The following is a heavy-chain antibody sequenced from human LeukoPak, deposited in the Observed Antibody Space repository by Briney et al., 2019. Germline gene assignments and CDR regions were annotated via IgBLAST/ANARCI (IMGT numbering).Heavy chain of an antibody. CDR3: HSSGYYGEDY. CDR1: GGSISSYY. V-gene: IGHV4-59*08. J-gene: IGHJ4*02. D-gene: IGHD3-22*01. CDR2: IYYSGST. Sequence: PSEALSLTCTVSGGSISSYYWSWIRQPPGKGLEWIGYIYYSGSTNYNPSLKSRVTISVDTSKNQFSLKLSSVTAADTAVYYCHSSGYYGEDYWGQGTLVTVSS.